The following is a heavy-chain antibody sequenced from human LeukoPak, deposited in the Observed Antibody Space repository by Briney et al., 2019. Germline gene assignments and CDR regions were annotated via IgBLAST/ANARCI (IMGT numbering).Heavy chain of an antibody. V-gene: IGHV4-34*01. D-gene: IGHD6-19*01. CDR2: INHSGST. CDR1: GGSFSGYY. CDR3: ARGGGWYRWFDP. Sequence: PSETLSLTCAVYGGSFSGYYWSWIRQPPGKGLEWIGEINHSGSTNYNPSLKSRVTISVDTSKNQFSLKLSSVTAADTAVYYCARGGGWYRWFDPWGQGTLVTVSS. J-gene: IGHJ5*02.